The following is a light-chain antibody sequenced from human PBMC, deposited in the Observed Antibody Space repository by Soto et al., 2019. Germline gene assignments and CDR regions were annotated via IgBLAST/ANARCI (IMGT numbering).Light chain of an antibody. CDR2: GIS. CDR3: QQYNNWPPWT. J-gene: IGKJ1*01. V-gene: IGKV3D-15*01. CDR1: QSVTSN. Sequence: EVVMTQSPATLSVSPGEGATLSCRASQSVTSNYLAWYQQKPGKAPRLLIHGISNRATGVPDRFSGSGSGTEFTLTISSLQSEDFAVYYCQQYNNWPPWTFGQGTKVDIK.